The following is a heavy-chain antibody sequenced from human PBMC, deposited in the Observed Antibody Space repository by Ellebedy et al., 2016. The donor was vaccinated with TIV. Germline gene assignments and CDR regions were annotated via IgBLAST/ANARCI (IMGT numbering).Heavy chain of an antibody. Sequence: GGSLRLSCEASGIIVSDYFMNWVRQAPGKGLEWVSVLYPDAKTNYTDSVNGRFIVSRDSSKNTLYLQMNSLTAEDTAGYYCARDPGGGGDFGDNWFDPWGQGTLVTVSS. CDR2: LYPDAKT. J-gene: IGHJ5*02. D-gene: IGHD2-21*01. CDR3: ARDPGGGGDFGDNWFDP. V-gene: IGHV3-66*01. CDR1: GIIVSDYF.